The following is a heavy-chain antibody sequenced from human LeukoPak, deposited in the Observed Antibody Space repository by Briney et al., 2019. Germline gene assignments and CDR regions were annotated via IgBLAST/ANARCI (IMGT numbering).Heavy chain of an antibody. Sequence: GSLRLSCAASGFTFGRHWMSWVRQAPGKGLEWVAHMNQGGSETTNVDSVKGRFTISRDNAKNSLYLQMNSLRAEDTAVYYCARDRALGSHDAFDIWGQGTMVTVSS. D-gene: IGHD1-26*01. CDR2: MNQGGSET. CDR1: GFTFGRHW. V-gene: IGHV3-7*01. J-gene: IGHJ3*02. CDR3: ARDRALGSHDAFDI.